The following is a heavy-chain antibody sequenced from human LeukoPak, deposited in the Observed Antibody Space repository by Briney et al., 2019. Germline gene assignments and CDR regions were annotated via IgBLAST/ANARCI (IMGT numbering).Heavy chain of an antibody. J-gene: IGHJ3*02. V-gene: IGHV3-74*01. CDR1: GFTFGRYW. Sequence: GGSLRLSCAASGFTFGRYWMHWVRQAPGKGLVWVSCINSDGSRTTYADSVKGRFTISRDNAKNTLYLQMNSLRTEDTAVYYCARPETQYSSGLDGFDIWGQGTMVTVSS. D-gene: IGHD6-19*01. CDR2: INSDGSRT. CDR3: ARPETQYSSGLDGFDI.